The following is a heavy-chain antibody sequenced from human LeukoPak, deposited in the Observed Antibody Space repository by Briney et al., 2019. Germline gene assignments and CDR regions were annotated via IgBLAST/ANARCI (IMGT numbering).Heavy chain of an antibody. Sequence: ASVKVSCKASGYIFTNFYMHWVRQAPGEGLEWMGIINPTGGSTSYAQKFQGRVTMTRDTSISTAYMELSRLRSDDTAVYYCARFLYYYGSGSSPYNWFDPWGQGTLVTVSS. CDR2: INPTGGST. J-gene: IGHJ5*02. V-gene: IGHV1-46*01. CDR3: ARFLYYYGSGSSPYNWFDP. CDR1: GYIFTNFY. D-gene: IGHD3-10*01.